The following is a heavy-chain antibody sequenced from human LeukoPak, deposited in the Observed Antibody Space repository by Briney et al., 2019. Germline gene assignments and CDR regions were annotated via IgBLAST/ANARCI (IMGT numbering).Heavy chain of an antibody. CDR1: GFSFSRYD. J-gene: IGHJ5*02. Sequence: GGSLRLSCVASGFSFSRYDMHWVRQAPGKGLEWVAVIPDDGRIKIYGDSVKGRLTISRDNSKNTLYLQMNSLRGEDTAVYYCARDAAETGSFRDNWFDPWGQGTLVTVSS. CDR3: ARDAAETGSFRDNWFDP. V-gene: IGHV3-30*04. CDR2: IPDDGRIK. D-gene: IGHD3-9*01.